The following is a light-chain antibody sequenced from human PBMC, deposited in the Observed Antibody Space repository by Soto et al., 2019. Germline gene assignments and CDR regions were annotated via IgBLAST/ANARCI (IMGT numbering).Light chain of an antibody. CDR3: QQYNIWRT. J-gene: IGKJ1*01. V-gene: IGKV3D-15*01. CDR1: QSVSSK. Sequence: EIVMTQSPATLPVSPGERATLSCRASQSVSSKLAWYQQKPGQAPRLLIYAASTRATGIPARFSGSGSGTEFTLTISSLQSEDFAIYYCQQYNIWRTFGQGTDVEIK. CDR2: AAS.